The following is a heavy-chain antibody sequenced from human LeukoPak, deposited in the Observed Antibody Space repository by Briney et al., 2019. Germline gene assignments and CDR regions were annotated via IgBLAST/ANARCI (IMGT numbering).Heavy chain of an antibody. V-gene: IGHV3-21*01. J-gene: IGHJ6*02. CDR2: ISSSSSYV. CDR3: ASRISSSSWPYYYYYGMDV. Sequence: GGSLRLSCAASGFTFSSYSMNWVRQAPGKGLEWVSSISSSSSYVYYADSVKGRFTISRDNAKNSLYLQMNSLRAEDTAVYYCASRISSSSWPYYYYYGMDVWGQGTTVTVSS. D-gene: IGHD6-13*01. CDR1: GFTFSSYS.